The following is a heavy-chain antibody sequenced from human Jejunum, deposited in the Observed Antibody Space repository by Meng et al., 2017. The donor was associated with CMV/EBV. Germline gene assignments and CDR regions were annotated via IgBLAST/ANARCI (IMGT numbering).Heavy chain of an antibody. V-gene: IGHV3-7*01. CDR1: SNYW. D-gene: IGHD2-2*01. J-gene: IGHJ6*02. Sequence: SNYWVSWVRQAAGKGLEWVANIKQDDSQKYCVDAVKGRFTVSRDNANNSLYLELNSRRGDDTAVYYCGRWASTGRRGYYYYIVDVWGQGTTVTVSS. CDR3: GRWASTGRRGYYYYIVDV. CDR2: IKQDDSQK.